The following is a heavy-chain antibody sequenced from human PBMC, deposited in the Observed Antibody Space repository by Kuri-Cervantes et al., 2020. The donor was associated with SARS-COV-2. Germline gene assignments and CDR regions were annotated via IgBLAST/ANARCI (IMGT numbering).Heavy chain of an antibody. CDR3: ARGRLGVHDS. D-gene: IGHD2-8*01. CDR1: GFTFSSYA. J-gene: IGHJ4*02. V-gene: IGHV3-23*01. Sequence: GESLKISCAASGFTFSSYAMSWVRQAPGKGLEWVSAISGSGGSTYYADSVKGRFTISRDNSKNTLYLQMNSLRAEDTAVYCCARGRLGVHDSWGQGTLVTVSS. CDR2: ISGSGGST.